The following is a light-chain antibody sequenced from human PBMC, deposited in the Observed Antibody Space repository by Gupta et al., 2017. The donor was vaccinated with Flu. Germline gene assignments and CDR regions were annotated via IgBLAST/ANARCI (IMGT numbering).Light chain of an antibody. V-gene: IGLV3-21*02. CDR1: NIGSRS. Sequence: SYVLTQPPSVSVAPGHTARLTCGVDNIGSRSVHCYQQRPGQAPILVVYDDTDRPSGISERFSGYISGNTATLTITRVEGGDEADYYCQLWGGDHAVFGGGTQLTVL. J-gene: IGLJ7*01. CDR3: QLWGGDHAV. CDR2: DDT.